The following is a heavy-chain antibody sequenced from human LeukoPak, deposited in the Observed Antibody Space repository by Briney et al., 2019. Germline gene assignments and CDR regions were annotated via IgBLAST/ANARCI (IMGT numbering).Heavy chain of an antibody. CDR3: ARDTLDDAVTTLDY. V-gene: IGHV3-30*04. CDR2: ISYDGSNK. D-gene: IGHD4-17*01. CDR1: GFTFSSYA. Sequence: GGSLRLSCAASGFTFSSYAMHWVRQAPGKGLEWVAVISYDGSNKYYADSVKGRFTISGDNSKNTLYLQMNSLRAEDTAVYYCARDTLDDAVTTLDYWGQGTLVTVSS. J-gene: IGHJ4*02.